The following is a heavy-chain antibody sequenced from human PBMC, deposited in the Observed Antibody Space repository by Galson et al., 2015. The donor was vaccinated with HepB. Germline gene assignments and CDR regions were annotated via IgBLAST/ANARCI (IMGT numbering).Heavy chain of an antibody. V-gene: IGHV4-4*02. D-gene: IGHD3-9*01. Sequence: SLRLSCAASGFAVSSSYMHWVRQPPGKGLEWIGEIYHSGSTNYNPSLKSRVTISVDKSKNQFSLKLSSVTAADTAVYYCARDRTHYDILTGYYKAFGYFDLWGRGTLVTVSS. J-gene: IGHJ2*01. CDR1: GFAVSSSYM. CDR3: ARDRTHYDILTGYYKAFGYFDL. CDR2: IYHSGST.